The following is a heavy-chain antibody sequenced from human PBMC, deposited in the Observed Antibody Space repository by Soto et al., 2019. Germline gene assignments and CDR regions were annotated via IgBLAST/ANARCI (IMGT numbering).Heavy chain of an antibody. Sequence: QVQLQESGPGLVKPSQTLSLTCTVSGGSISSGGYYWSWIRQHPGKGLEWVGYIYYSGSTYYNPSLKSRVTISADTSKNQFSLKLSSVTAADTAVYYCARSDYDFWSGYYFHFDYWGQGTLVTVSS. D-gene: IGHD3-3*01. CDR1: GGSISSGGYY. CDR2: IYYSGST. V-gene: IGHV4-31*03. CDR3: ARSDYDFWSGYYFHFDY. J-gene: IGHJ4*02.